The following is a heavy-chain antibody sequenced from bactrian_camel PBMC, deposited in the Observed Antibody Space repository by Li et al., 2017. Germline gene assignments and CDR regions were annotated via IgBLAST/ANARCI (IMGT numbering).Heavy chain of an antibody. CDR3: KMGVRGGWGCQTGNSF. CDR2: LESDGST. D-gene: IGHD1*01. CDR1: GDTISRYC. Sequence: HVQLVESGGGSVQVGGSLRLSCVASGDTISRYCMGWFRQIPDKAREGVAGLESDGSTSYADSVKGRFTISQDNYRNITYLDMNDLKPEDTAMYYCKMGVRGGWGCQTGNSFWGRGTQVTVS. J-gene: IGHJ4*01. V-gene: IGHV3S9*01.